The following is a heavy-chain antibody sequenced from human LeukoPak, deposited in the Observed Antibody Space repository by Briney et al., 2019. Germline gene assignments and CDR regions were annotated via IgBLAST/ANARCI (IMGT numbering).Heavy chain of an antibody. Sequence: GGSLRLSCAASGFTFSSYAMGWVRQAPGKGLEWVSVIYSGGYTYYADSVKGRFFISRDISENMVYLQMNSLSVEDTAVYFCARGRPAHYFDSWGPGTLVTVS. V-gene: IGHV3-66*01. CDR1: GFTFSSYA. CDR3: ARGRPAHYFDS. J-gene: IGHJ4*02. D-gene: IGHD6-6*01. CDR2: IYSGGYT.